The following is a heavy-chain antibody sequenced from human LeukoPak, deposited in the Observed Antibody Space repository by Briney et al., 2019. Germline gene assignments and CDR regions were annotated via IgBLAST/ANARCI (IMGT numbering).Heavy chain of an antibody. J-gene: IGHJ6*02. Sequence: SVKVSCKASGGTFSSYAISWVRQAPGQGLEWMGRIIPILGIANYAQKFQGRVTITADKSTSTAYMELSSLRSEDTAVYYCASLKGIAAAGPSGGMDVWGQGTTVTVSS. D-gene: IGHD6-13*01. V-gene: IGHV1-69*04. CDR2: IIPILGIA. CDR1: GGTFSSYA. CDR3: ASLKGIAAAGPSGGMDV.